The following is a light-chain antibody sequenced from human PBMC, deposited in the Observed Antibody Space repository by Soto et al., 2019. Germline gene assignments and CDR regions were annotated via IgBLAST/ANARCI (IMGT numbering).Light chain of an antibody. CDR2: EES. CDR3: QHYNSYSEA. J-gene: IGKJ1*01. Sequence: DIHLTQSPSFLSACVGDRVTITCRPSQAVPNNMAWYQQKPGKPPKLLIYEESTLHSGVPSRFSGSGSGTEFTLTISSLQPDDFATNYCQHYNSYSEAFGQGTKVDIK. V-gene: IGKV1-9*01. CDR1: QAVPNN.